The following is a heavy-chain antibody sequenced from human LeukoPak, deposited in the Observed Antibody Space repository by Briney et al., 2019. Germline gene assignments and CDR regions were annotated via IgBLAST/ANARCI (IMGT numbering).Heavy chain of an antibody. Sequence: GGSLRLSCAGSGFIFSNYAMSWVRQAPGKGLEWVSSITGSGDSTYYAGSVKGRFTISRDNSKSALYLQMNSLRAEDTAVYHCAIHDSSGWYFFWGQGTLATVSS. J-gene: IGHJ4*02. D-gene: IGHD6-19*01. V-gene: IGHV3-23*01. CDR1: GFIFSNYA. CDR3: AIHDSSGWYFF. CDR2: ITGSGDST.